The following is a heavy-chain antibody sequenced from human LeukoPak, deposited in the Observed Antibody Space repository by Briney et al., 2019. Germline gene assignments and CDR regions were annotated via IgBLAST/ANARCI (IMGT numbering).Heavy chain of an antibody. CDR2: IFDSGST. V-gene: IGHV4-59*08. Sequence: SETLSLTCTVSGGSIRSYYWSWIRQPPGKGLEWIGYIFDSGSTNYNPSLKSRVTMSVDTSKKQFSLKVSSVTAADTAVYYCARHRSGRNSSLYNWFDPWGQGTLVTVSS. CDR1: GGSIRSYY. J-gene: IGHJ5*02. D-gene: IGHD6-13*01. CDR3: ARHRSGRNSSLYNWFDP.